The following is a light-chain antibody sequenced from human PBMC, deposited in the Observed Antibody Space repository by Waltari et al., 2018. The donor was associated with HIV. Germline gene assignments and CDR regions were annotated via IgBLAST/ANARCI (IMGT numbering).Light chain of an antibody. Sequence: IQMTPSPSSLSASVGDRVTSTCRASQSISNHLNWYQHKPGKAPELLIYAVSNLQSGVPSRFSGAKSGTDFTRTISSLQPEDYATYFCQQSYSLPTFGQGTRGAIK. CDR1: QSISNH. CDR3: QQSYSLPT. J-gene: IGKJ1*01. CDR2: AVS. V-gene: IGKV1-39*01.